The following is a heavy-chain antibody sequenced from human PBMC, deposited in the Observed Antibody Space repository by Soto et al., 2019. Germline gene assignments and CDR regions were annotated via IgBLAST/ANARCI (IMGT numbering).Heavy chain of an antibody. CDR1: GFIFLPYW. CDR2: IYNDGTYS. J-gene: IGHJ4*02. Sequence: GDYLTLSSAASGFIFLPYWLHSVRQSPGKGLVWISRIYNDGTYSDYADSVRGRFTISRDNVNDTLYLQMNNLRAEDSGLYYCTRGPRPISTGTGAYWGQGTQVTVSS. V-gene: IGHV3-74*01. CDR3: TRGPRPISTGTGAY. D-gene: IGHD3-10*01.